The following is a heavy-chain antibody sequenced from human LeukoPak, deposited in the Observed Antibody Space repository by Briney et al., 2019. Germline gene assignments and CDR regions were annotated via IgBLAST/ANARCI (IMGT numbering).Heavy chain of an antibody. CDR1: GGSISNYY. V-gene: IGHV4-59*01. D-gene: IGHD6-19*01. J-gene: IGHJ4*02. CDR3: ARNKGWNSSGWYGFDY. Sequence: PSETLSLTCTVSGGSISNYYWSWIRQPPDKGLEWIGNIYYSGSTNYNPSLKSRVTISLDTSKNQFSLNLRSVTAADTAVYYCARNKGWNSSGWYGFDYWGQGTLVTVSS. CDR2: IYYSGST.